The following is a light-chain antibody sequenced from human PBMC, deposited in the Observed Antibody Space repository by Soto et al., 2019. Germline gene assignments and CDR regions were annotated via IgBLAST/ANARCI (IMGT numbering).Light chain of an antibody. V-gene: IGKV1-9*01. Sequence: QLTQSPSSLSASVGDRVTITCRASQAVSRYLAWYQQKAGKAPKLLIYGASTLQSGVPSRFSGLGSGTEFTLAISSLQPEDFATYYCQQANSFPFTFGPGTKVDIK. CDR1: QAVSRY. CDR3: QQANSFPFT. J-gene: IGKJ3*01. CDR2: GAS.